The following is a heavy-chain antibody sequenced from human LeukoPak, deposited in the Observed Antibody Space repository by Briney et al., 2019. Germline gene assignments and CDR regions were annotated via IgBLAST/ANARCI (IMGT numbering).Heavy chain of an antibody. J-gene: IGHJ5*02. CDR3: ARARQQQLVLWFDP. Sequence: SETLSLTCTVSGGSISSSSYYWGWIRQPPGKGLEWIGSIYYSGSTYYNPSLKSRVTISVDTSKNQFSLKLSSVTAADTAVYYCARARQQQLVLWFDPWGQGTLVTVSS. CDR1: GGSISSSSYY. V-gene: IGHV4-39*07. CDR2: IYYSGST. D-gene: IGHD6-13*01.